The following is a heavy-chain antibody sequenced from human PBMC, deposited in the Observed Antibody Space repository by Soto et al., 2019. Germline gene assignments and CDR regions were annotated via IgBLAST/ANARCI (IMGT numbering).Heavy chain of an antibody. Sequence: QVQLVQSGAEVKTPGSSVKVSCEASGGTFSSYSINWVRQAPGQGLEWMGRLIPMFGTTDYAQRFQGRVTFAADESTTTASMEVTDLTSEDTAVYYCARAAVLTFTRFYDVDVWGQGTTVTVSS. J-gene: IGHJ6*02. D-gene: IGHD6-25*01. V-gene: IGHV1-69*18. CDR1: GGTFSSYS. CDR3: ARAAVLTFTRFYDVDV. CDR2: LIPMFGTT.